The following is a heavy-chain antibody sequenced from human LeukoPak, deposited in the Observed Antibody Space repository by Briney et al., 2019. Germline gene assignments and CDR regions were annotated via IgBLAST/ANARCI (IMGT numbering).Heavy chain of an antibody. Sequence: GGSLRLSCAASGFTFSDYYMSWIRQAPGKGLEWVSYISSSGSTIYYADSVKGRFTISRDNAKNSLYLRMNSLRAEDTAVYYCASSYYYDSSGYYSHAFDIWGQGTMVTVSS. CDR3: ASSYYYDSSGYYSHAFDI. CDR2: ISSSGSTI. CDR1: GFTFSDYY. D-gene: IGHD3-22*01. V-gene: IGHV3-11*04. J-gene: IGHJ3*02.